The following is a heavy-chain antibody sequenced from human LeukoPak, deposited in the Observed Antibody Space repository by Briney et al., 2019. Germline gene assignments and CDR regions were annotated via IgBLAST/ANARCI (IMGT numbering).Heavy chain of an antibody. CDR3: AKDLSSSFRSFDY. D-gene: IGHD6-6*01. V-gene: IGHV3-23*01. CDR2: VSGSGGST. CDR1: GFTFSSYA. Sequence: GGSLRLSCAASGFTFSSYAMSWVGQAPGRGLEWVSAVSGSGGSTYCADSVKGRFTISRANSKNTLYLQMNSLRAEDTAVYYCAKDLSSSFRSFDYWGQGTLVTVSS. J-gene: IGHJ4*02.